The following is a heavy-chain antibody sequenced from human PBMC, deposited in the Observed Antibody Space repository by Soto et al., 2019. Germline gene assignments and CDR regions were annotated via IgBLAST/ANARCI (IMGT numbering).Heavy chain of an antibody. Sequence: GGSLRLSCAASGFTFSDYYMIWIRQAPGKGLEWVSYISSSSSYTNYADSVKGRFTISRDNAKNSLYLQMNSLRAEDTAVYYCARSSVAGTIDYWGQGTLVTVSS. CDR1: GFTFSDYY. CDR3: ARSSVAGTIDY. CDR2: ISSSSSYT. J-gene: IGHJ4*02. V-gene: IGHV3-11*06. D-gene: IGHD6-19*01.